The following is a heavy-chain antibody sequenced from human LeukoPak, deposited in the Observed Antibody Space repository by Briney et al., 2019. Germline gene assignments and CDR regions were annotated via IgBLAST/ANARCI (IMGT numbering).Heavy chain of an antibody. D-gene: IGHD2-15*01. J-gene: IGHJ4*02. CDR3: ANVVDCSGGSCTDRNYYFDY. V-gene: IGHV3-33*08. CDR2: IWYDGSNK. Sequence: GGSLRLSCAASGFTSSNYWMSWVRQAPGKGLEWVAGIWYDGSNKDYVESVKGRFTISRDNSKNTLYLQMNSLRAEDTAVYYCANVVDCSGGSCTDRNYYFDYWGQGTLVTVSS. CDR1: GFTSSNYW.